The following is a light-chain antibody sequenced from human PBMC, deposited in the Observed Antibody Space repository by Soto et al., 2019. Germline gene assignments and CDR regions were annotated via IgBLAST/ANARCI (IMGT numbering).Light chain of an antibody. CDR1: QGIRND. V-gene: IGKV1-6*01. CDR3: LQDYNCPLT. J-gene: IGKJ1*01. Sequence: AIQLTQSPSSLSASVGDRVTITCRASQGIRNDLGWYQQKPGKAPKLLIYSASSLQSSVPSRFSGSGSGTDFTLTISSLQPEDFATYYCLQDYNCPLTFGQGTKVDIK. CDR2: SAS.